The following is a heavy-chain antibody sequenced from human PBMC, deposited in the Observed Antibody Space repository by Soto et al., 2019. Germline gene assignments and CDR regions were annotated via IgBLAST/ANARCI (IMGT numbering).Heavy chain of an antibody. CDR1: GASINNNDYY. V-gene: IGHV4-30-4*01. CDR3: ARMSYFYDKWYFDL. D-gene: IGHD3-22*01. CDR2: VYYSGTT. J-gene: IGHJ2*01. Sequence: QLQESGPGLVKPSQTLSLTCTVSGASINNNDYYWSWIRQTPGKGLEWIGYVYYSGTTAYIPSLKSRLSMSKDKSQNQFTLKLNSVTAADTATYYCARMSYFYDKWYFDLWGRGTLVTVSS.